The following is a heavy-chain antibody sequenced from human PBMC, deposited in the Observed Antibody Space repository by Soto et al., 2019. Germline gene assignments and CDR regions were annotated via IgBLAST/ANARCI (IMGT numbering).Heavy chain of an antibody. Sequence: ASVKVSCKASGYTFTGYYMHWVRQAPGQGLEWMGWINPNSGGTNYAQKFQGWVTMTRDTSISTAYMELSRLRSDDTAVYYCARDYRGVGSGWRLSSPTPVQPGSFDYWGQGTLVTVSS. CDR2: INPNSGGT. D-gene: IGHD6-19*01. CDR1: GYTFTGYY. V-gene: IGHV1-2*04. J-gene: IGHJ4*02. CDR3: ARDYRGVGSGWRLSSPTPVQPGSFDY.